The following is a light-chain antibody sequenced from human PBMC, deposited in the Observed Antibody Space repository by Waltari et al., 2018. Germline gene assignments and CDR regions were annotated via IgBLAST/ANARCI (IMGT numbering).Light chain of an antibody. CDR3: QQYYSTPYT. J-gene: IGKJ2*01. CDR1: QGISKS. CDR2: AAS. Sequence: DIQMTQSPSSLSASVGDRVTITCRASQGISKSLAWYQQKPGKAPKLLLYAASRLESGVPSRFSGSGSGTDYTLTISSLQPEDFATYYCQQYYSTPYTCGQGTKLEIK. V-gene: IGKV1-NL1*01.